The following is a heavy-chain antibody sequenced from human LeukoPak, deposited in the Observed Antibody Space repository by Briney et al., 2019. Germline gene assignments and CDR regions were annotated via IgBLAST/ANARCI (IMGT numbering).Heavy chain of an antibody. D-gene: IGHD4-23*01. J-gene: IGHJ4*02. CDR3: ARHSGNSEVGGALED. CDR2: INWNGINT. CDR1: GFALDDYG. V-gene: IGHV3-20*04. Sequence: GGSLRLSCAASGFALDDYGMTWVRQCPGKGLECVSGINWNGINTGYGNSVKGRFTISRDNPKNSLFLQMTSLRAEDTAFYYCARHSGNSEVGGALEDWGQGTLVTVSS.